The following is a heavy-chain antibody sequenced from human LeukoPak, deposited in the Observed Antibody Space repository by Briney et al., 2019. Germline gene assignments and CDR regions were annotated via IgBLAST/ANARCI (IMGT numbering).Heavy chain of an antibody. J-gene: IGHJ4*02. V-gene: IGHV3-23*01. D-gene: IGHD2-15*01. CDR2: INGIGGST. CDR1: GFTFSSYA. CDR3: ATHACCSNIWHSLNY. Sequence: PGGSLRLSCAASGFTFSSYAMTWVRQAPGKGLEWVSGINGIGGSTDYADSVKGRFTISRDKSKNTLYLQMNYLRAEDTAVYHCATHACCSNIWHSLNYWGQGILVTVSS.